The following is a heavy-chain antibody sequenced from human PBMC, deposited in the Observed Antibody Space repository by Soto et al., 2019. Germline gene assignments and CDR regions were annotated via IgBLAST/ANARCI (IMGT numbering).Heavy chain of an antibody. CDR2: ISAYNGNT. D-gene: IGHD4-17*01. J-gene: IGHJ4*02. CDR3: ARAYGDYIPSTFDY. CDR1: GYTFTSYG. V-gene: IGHV1-18*01. Sequence: ASVKVSCKASGYTFTSYGISWVRQAPGQGLEWMGWISAYNGNTNYAQKLQGRVTMTTDTSTSTAYMELRSLRSDDTAVYYCARAYGDYIPSTFDYWGQGTLVTVSS.